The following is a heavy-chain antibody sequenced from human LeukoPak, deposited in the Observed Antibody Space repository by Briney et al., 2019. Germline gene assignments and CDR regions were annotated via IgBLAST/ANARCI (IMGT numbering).Heavy chain of an antibody. D-gene: IGHD4-17*01. J-gene: IGHJ3*02. Sequence: ASVKVSCKASGYTFTAYYIHWVRQAPGQGLEWMGWINPNSGVTNSAQKFQGRVSMTRATSITTAYMELSRLTSDDTAVYYCATSTVADSDAFDIWGQGTMVTVSP. CDR1: GYTFTAYY. CDR2: INPNSGVT. V-gene: IGHV1-2*02. CDR3: ATSTVADSDAFDI.